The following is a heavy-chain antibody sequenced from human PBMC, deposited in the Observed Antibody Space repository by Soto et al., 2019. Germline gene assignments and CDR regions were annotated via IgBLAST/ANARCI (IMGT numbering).Heavy chain of an antibody. V-gene: IGHV3-7*04. CDR2: IKPDGTGK. CDR1: GFTFSSYW. CDR3: ARGDYYDSTGPFSDAFDS. J-gene: IGHJ3*02. Sequence: GGSLRLSCAASGFTFSSYWMSWVRQAPGKGLEWVANIKPDGTGKYYVDSVKGRFTMSRDNAKKSLYLQMNSLRAEDTAVYYCARGDYYDSTGPFSDAFDSWGQGTMVTVSS. D-gene: IGHD3-22*01.